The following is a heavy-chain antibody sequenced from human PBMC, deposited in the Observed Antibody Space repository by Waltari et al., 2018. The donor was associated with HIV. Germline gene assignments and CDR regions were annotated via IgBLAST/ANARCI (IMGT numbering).Heavy chain of an antibody. CDR2: TYHRSQLQH. CDR3: ARDSFGLDF. J-gene: IGHJ4*02. V-gene: IGHV6-1*02. D-gene: IGHD3-3*01. Sequence: QVQLLQSGPGLVKPSETLSLSCVVSGDSVSSGTAAWNWIRLSPSRGLEWLGRTYHRSQLQHDAAVFLKGRINIQPDTTRNRITLHLNSVTPEDAAVYYCARDSFGLDFWGQGVRVNVS. CDR1: GDSVSSGTAA.